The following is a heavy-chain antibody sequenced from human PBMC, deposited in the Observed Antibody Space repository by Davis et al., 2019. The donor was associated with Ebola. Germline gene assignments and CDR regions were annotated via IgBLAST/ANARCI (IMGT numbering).Heavy chain of an antibody. Sequence: PGGSLRLSCTASGFTFGDYALSWFRQAPGKGLEWVGFIRSKAYAGTTEYAASVKGRFTISRDDSKSIAYLQMNSLKTEDTAVYYCSREATGTGLLGYWGQGTLVTVSS. CDR3: SREATGTGLLGY. D-gene: IGHD6-13*01. V-gene: IGHV3-49*03. CDR1: GFTFGDYA. J-gene: IGHJ4*02. CDR2: IRSKAYAGTT.